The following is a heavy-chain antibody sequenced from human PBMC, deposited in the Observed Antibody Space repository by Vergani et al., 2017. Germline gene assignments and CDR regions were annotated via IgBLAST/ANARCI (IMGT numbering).Heavy chain of an antibody. CDR1: GFTFSSYA. CDR3: AKGAQLEGY. D-gene: IGHD6-6*01. J-gene: IGHJ4*02. Sequence: QVQLVESGGGVVQPGRSLRLSCAASGFTFSSYAMHWVRQAPGKGLEWVAVISYDGSNKYYADSVKGRFTISRDNSKNTLYLQMNSLRAEDTAVYYCAKGAQLEGYWGQGTLVTVSS. V-gene: IGHV3-30-3*01. CDR2: ISYDGSNK.